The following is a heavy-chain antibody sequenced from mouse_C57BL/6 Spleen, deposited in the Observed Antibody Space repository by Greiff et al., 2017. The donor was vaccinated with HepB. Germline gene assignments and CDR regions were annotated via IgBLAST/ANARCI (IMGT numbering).Heavy chain of an antibody. Sequence: DVKLQESVAELVRPGASVKLSCTASGFNIKNTYMHWVKQRPEQGLEWIGRIDPANGNTKYAPKFQGKATITADTSSNTAYLQLSSLTSEDTAIYYCARWAGVYYDYEYAMDYWGQGTSVTVSS. D-gene: IGHD2-4*01. CDR1: GFNIKNTY. V-gene: IGHV14-3*01. J-gene: IGHJ4*01. CDR3: ARWAGVYYDYEYAMDY. CDR2: IDPANGNT.